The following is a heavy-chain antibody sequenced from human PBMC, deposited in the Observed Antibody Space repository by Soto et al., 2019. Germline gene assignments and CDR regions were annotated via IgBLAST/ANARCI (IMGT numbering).Heavy chain of an antibody. CDR3: ARHGYSSRWYPDH. J-gene: IGHJ4*02. CDR1: GYXFSSFW. Sequence: EXLMIYCQCSGYXFSSFWLVWVRQMPGKGLGWIGIAHPGHSDTRYSPALQGHVTISADESTNTAYLQWSSLRASDTDMYFCARHGYSSRWYPDHWGQGTLVTVSS. CDR2: AHPGHSDT. V-gene: IGHV5-51*01. D-gene: IGHD6-13*01.